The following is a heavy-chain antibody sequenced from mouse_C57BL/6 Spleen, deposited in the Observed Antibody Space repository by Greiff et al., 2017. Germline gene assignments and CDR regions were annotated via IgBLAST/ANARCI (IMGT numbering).Heavy chain of an antibody. J-gene: IGHJ2*01. Sequence: QVQLQQSGPGLVQPSQSLSITCTVSGFSLTSYGVHWVRQSPGKGLEWLGVIWSGGSTDYTAAFISRLSISKDNSKSQVFFKMNSLQADDTAIYYCARDGSSWGYYLDYWGQGTTLTVSS. D-gene: IGHD1-1*01. V-gene: IGHV2-2*01. CDR1: GFSLTSYG. CDR3: ARDGSSWGYYLDY. CDR2: IWSGGST.